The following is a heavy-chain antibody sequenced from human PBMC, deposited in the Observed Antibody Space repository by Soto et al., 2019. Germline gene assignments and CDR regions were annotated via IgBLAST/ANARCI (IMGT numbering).Heavy chain of an antibody. J-gene: IGHJ6*02. Sequence: GGSLRLSCAASGFTFSSYGMHWVRQAPGKGLEWVAVIWYDGSNKYYADSVKGRFTISRDNSKNTLYLQMNSLRAEDTAVYYCARDGSYDFWSGYSSAWGLNYYYYGMDVWGQGTTVTVSS. CDR2: IWYDGSNK. D-gene: IGHD3-3*01. V-gene: IGHV3-33*01. CDR1: GFTFSSYG. CDR3: ARDGSYDFWSGYSSAWGLNYYYYGMDV.